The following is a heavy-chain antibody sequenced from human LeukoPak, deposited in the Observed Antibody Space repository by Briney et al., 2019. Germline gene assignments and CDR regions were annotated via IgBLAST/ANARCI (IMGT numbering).Heavy chain of an antibody. J-gene: IGHJ6*01. Sequence: GGPLSLSCAPSGFDFRTYSLDWVRQPPGKGLEWVSYINYISRTNYADSVKGRYTISRDNAKNSDYLQMNSLTAEDPAVYYCARVVRGAHSYIDVWGKGTTVIVSS. V-gene: IGHV3-48*04. CDR1: GFDFRTYS. D-gene: IGHD3-10*01. CDR2: INYISRT. CDR3: ARVVRGAHSYIDV.